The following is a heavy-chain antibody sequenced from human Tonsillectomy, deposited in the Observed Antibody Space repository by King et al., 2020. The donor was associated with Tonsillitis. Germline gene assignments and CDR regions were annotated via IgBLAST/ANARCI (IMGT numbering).Heavy chain of an antibody. CDR1: GYTFTDYH. J-gene: IGHJ6*02. Sequence: VQLVESGAEVKKPGASVKVSCKASGYTFTDYHMHWVRQAPGQGLEWMGWIDPNTGGTNYAQEFQARVTMTRDTSITTAYMELSRLRSDDTAMYYCARGGCGGSTCYGGYGMDVWGQGTTVTVSS. CDR3: ARGGCGGSTCYGGYGMDV. V-gene: IGHV1-2*02. D-gene: IGHD2-15*01. CDR2: IDPNTGGT.